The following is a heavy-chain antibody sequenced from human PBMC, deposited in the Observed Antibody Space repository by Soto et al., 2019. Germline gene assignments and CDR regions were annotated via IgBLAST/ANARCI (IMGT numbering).Heavy chain of an antibody. D-gene: IGHD3-22*01. CDR1: GFTFSSYW. J-gene: IGHJ6*02. V-gene: IGHV3-7*01. CDR2: IKEDGAGK. Sequence: GGSLRLSCAASGFTFSSYWMSWVRQAPGKGLEWVASIKEDGAGKYYVDSVECRFTISRDNAENSLYLHMNSLRAEDTAVYHCARGWGYFDTSGFPYFYAMDVWGQGTTVTVSS. CDR3: ARGWGYFDTSGFPYFYAMDV.